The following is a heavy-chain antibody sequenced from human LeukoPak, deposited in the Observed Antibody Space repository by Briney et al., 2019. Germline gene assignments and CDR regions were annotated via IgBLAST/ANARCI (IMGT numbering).Heavy chain of an antibody. V-gene: IGHV3-48*03. CDR1: GFTFSSYE. CDR3: ARDLYRIVVVPHYFDY. CDR2: ISSSCSTI. J-gene: IGHJ4*02. D-gene: IGHD3-22*01. Sequence: GGSLRLSCAASGFTFSSYEMNWVRHAPGKGLEGGSYISSSCSTIYYADSVKGRFTISRDNAKNSLYLQMNSMRAEETAVYYCARDLYRIVVVPHYFDYWGQGTLVTVSS.